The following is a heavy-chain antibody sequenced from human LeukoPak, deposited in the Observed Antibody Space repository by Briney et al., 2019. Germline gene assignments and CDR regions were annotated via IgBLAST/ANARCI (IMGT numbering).Heavy chain of an antibody. Sequence: GSLRLSCAASGFTFSSYAMHWVRQAPGKGLGWVAVISYDGSNKYYADSVKGRFTISRDNSKNTLYLQMNSLRAEDTAVYYCARDRAAALNWGQGTLVTVSS. CDR2: ISYDGSNK. D-gene: IGHD6-13*01. CDR3: ARDRAAALN. V-gene: IGHV3-30*04. CDR1: GFTFSSYA. J-gene: IGHJ4*02.